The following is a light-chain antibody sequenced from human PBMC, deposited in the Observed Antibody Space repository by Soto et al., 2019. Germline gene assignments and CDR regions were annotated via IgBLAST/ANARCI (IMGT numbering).Light chain of an antibody. CDR3: SSYTRSSTKV. Sequence: QSVLAQPASVSGSPGQSITISCTGTSSDVGGYNSVSWYQQHPGKAPKLMIYEVSNRPSGVSNRFSGSKSGNTASLIVSGLQAADEADYYCSSYTRSSTKVFGGGTKLTVL. V-gene: IGLV2-14*01. J-gene: IGLJ2*01. CDR2: EVS. CDR1: SSDVGGYNS.